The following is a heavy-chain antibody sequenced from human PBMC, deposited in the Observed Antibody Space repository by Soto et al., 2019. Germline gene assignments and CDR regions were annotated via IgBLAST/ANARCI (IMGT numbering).Heavy chain of an antibody. CDR2: ISYDGSNK. V-gene: IGHV3-30-3*01. Sequence: QVQLVESGGGVVQPGRSLRLSCAASGFTFSSYAMHWVRQAPGKGLEWVVVISYDGSNKYYADSVKGRFTISRDNSKNTLYLQMNSLRAEDTAVYYCARADFDYWGQGTLVTVSS. CDR1: GFTFSSYA. CDR3: ARADFDY. J-gene: IGHJ4*02.